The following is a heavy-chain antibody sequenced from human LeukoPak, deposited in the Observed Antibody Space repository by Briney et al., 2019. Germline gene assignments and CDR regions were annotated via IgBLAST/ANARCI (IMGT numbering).Heavy chain of an antibody. CDR2: IYYTGST. D-gene: IGHD5-12*01. CDR3: ARRGVVATPDANF. J-gene: IGHJ4*02. CDR1: GGSISSSRYY. Sequence: SETLSLTCTVSGGSISSSRYYWGWIRQPPGKGLEWIVSIYYTGSTYYNPSLRSRVSISVHTCKNQFTLKLSSVTAADTAVYYCARRGVVATPDANFWGQGTLVTVSS. V-gene: IGHV4-39*01.